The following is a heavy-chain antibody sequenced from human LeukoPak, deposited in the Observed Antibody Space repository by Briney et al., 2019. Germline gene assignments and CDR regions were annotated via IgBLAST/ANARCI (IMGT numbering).Heavy chain of an antibody. CDR2: INAGNGNT. CDR3: ARDIGLGIAAAGDY. V-gene: IGHV1-3*01. CDR1: GYTFTSYA. Sequence: ASVKVSCKASGYTFTSYAMHWVRQAPGQRLEWMGWINAGNGNTKYSQKFQGRVTITRDTSASTAYMELSSLRAEDTAVYYCARDIGLGIAAAGDYWGQGTLVTVSS. D-gene: IGHD6-13*01. J-gene: IGHJ4*02.